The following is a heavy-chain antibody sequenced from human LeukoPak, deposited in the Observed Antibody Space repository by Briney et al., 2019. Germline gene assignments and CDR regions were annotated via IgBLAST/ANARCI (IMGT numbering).Heavy chain of an antibody. V-gene: IGHV4-61*02. Sequence: KPSGTLSLTCTVSGGSISSGSYYWSWIRQPAGKGLEWIGRIYTSGSTNYNPSLKSRVTISVDTSKNQFSLKLSSVTAADTAVYYCASRHLGYCSSTSCPPGYFDYWGQGTLVTVSS. CDR1: GGSISSGSYY. J-gene: IGHJ4*02. CDR2: IYTSGST. D-gene: IGHD2-2*01. CDR3: ASRHLGYCSSTSCPPGYFDY.